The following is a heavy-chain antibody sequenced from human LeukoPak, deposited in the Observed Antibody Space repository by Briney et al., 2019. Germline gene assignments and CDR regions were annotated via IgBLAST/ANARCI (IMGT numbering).Heavy chain of an antibody. Sequence: PGGSLRLSCAASGFTFSSYAMSCGRHAPGERLEWGSAISGSGGSTYYAHSVKGRVTISRDKSKNTLYLQMNTLRAEDTAVYYCARDRIAAAGTIAYYYYYHMDVWGKGTTVTISS. CDR1: GFTFSSYA. V-gene: IGHV3-23*01. CDR2: ISGSGGST. CDR3: ARDRIAAAGTIAYYYYYHMDV. D-gene: IGHD6-13*01. J-gene: IGHJ6*03.